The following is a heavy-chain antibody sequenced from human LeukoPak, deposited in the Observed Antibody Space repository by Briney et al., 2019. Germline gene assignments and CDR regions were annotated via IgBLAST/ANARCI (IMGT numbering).Heavy chain of an antibody. CDR2: IYYSGST. D-gene: IGHD1-26*01. J-gene: IGHJ4*02. CDR3: ARSIVGAQLYFDY. V-gene: IGHV4-59*01. CDR1: GGSISSYY. Sequence: SETLSLTCTVSGGSISSYYWSWIRQPPGKGLEWIGYIYYSGSTNYNPSLKSRVTISVDTSKNQFSLKLSSVTAADTAVYYCARSIVGAQLYFDYWGQGTLVTVPS.